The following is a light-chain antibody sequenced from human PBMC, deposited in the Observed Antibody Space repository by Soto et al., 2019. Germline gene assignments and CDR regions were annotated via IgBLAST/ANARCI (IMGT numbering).Light chain of an antibody. CDR2: DAS. J-gene: IGKJ1*01. CDR3: LHYNSYSKT. CDR1: QSINTW. V-gene: IGKV1-5*01. Sequence: DIQMTQSPSTLSASVGDRVTITCRASQSINTWLAWYQQKPGKAPELLIFDASALESGVPSRFSGSGSGTEFNITIRSLQPDDSATFYSLHYNSYSKTFGQGTKVDIK.